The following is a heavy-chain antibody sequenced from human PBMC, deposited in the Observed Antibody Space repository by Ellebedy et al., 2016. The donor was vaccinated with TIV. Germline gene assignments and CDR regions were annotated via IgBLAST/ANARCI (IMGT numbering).Heavy chain of an antibody. CDR2: IYPGDSDT. D-gene: IGHD5-18*01. Sequence: GESLKISCKGSGYSFTSYWIGWVRQMPGKGLEWMGIIYPGDSDTRYSPSFQGQVTISADKSISTAYLQWSSLKASDTAMYYCARHYTPDTAMVYYYYGMDVWGQGTTVIVSS. V-gene: IGHV5-51*01. J-gene: IGHJ6*02. CDR1: GYSFTSYW. CDR3: ARHYTPDTAMVYYYYGMDV.